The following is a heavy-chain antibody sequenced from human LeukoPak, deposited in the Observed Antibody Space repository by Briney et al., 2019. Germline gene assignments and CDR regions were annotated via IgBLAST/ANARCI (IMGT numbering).Heavy chain of an antibody. Sequence: SETPSLTCTVSGGSISSYYWSWIRQPPGKGLEWIGYIYYSGSTNYNPSLKSRVTISVDTSKNQFSLKLSSVTAADTAVYYCARESSAGYCTPTTCLGFDSWGQGTLLTVSS. CDR1: GGSISSYY. J-gene: IGHJ4*02. CDR2: IYYSGST. D-gene: IGHD2-8*01. CDR3: ARESSAGYCTPTTCLGFDS. V-gene: IGHV4-59*01.